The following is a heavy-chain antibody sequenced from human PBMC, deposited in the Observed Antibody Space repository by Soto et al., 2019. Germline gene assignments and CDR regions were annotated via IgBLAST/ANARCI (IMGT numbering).Heavy chain of an antibody. CDR1: GGSISSSSYY. D-gene: IGHD6-6*01. V-gene: IGHV4-39*01. CDR2: IYYSGST. J-gene: IGHJ5*02. Sequence: SETLSLTCIVSGGSISSSSYYWGWIRQPPGKGLEWIGSIYYSGSTYYNPSLKSRVTISVDTSKNQFSLKLSSVTAADTAVFYCERNRARNWFDPWGPGTLVTVSS. CDR3: ERNRARNWFDP.